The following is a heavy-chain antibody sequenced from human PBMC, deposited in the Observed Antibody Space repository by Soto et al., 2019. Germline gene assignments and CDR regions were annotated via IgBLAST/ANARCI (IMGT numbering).Heavy chain of an antibody. J-gene: IGHJ4*02. V-gene: IGHV1-18*01. D-gene: IGHD3-10*01. Sequence: XSVKVSCKASVYTFTSYGISWVRQAPGQGLEWMGWISAYNGNTNYAQKLQGRVTMTTDTSTSTAYMELRSLRSDDTAVYYCARPYYYGSGSYYRNKYYFDSWGQGTLVTVSS. CDR3: ARPYYYGSGSYYRNKYYFDS. CDR1: VYTFTSYG. CDR2: ISAYNGNT.